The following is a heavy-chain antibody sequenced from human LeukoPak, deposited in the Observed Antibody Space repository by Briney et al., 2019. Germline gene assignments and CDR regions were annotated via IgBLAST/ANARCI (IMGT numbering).Heavy chain of an antibody. V-gene: IGHV4-34*01. CDR1: GGSFSGYY. D-gene: IGHD6-19*01. Sequence: SETLSLTCAVYGGSFSGYYWSWIRQPPGKGLEWIGEINHSGSTNYNPSLKSRVTISVDTSKNQFSLKLSSVTATDTAVYYCARAPSRPRSGWLAEYFQHWGQGTLVTVSS. CDR3: ARAPSRPRSGWLAEYFQH. CDR2: INHSGST. J-gene: IGHJ1*01.